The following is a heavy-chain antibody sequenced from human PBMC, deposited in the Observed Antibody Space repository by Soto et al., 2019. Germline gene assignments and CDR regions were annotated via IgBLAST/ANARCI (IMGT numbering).Heavy chain of an antibody. D-gene: IGHD5-18*01. V-gene: IGHV4-31*03. CDR3: ARGRGYSYGPYYFDF. Sequence: NPSETLSLTCTVSGGSISSEGYYWSWFRQLPGKGLEWIGDIYYSGSTYYNPSLKSRLTISGDASKNQFSLKLGSVTAADTALYYCARGRGYSYGPYYFDFWGQGTLVTVPQ. CDR2: IYYSGST. J-gene: IGHJ4*02. CDR1: GGSISSEGYY.